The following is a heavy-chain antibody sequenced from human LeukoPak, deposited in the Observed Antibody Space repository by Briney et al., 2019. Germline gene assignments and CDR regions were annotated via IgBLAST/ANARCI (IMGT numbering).Heavy chain of an antibody. CDR3: ARDFSKLKYNWCDP. Sequence: GGPLRLSCAASGFTFSRYSMNWVRQAPGKGLEWVTSINSSNSYIYYTHPVKGRFTISRENAKHSLYLQKNSLRAEHTAVYYCARDFSKLKYNWCDPWGQGTLVTVSS. V-gene: IGHV3-21*01. D-gene: IGHD1-26*01. J-gene: IGHJ5*02. CDR1: GFTFSRYS. CDR2: INSSNSYI.